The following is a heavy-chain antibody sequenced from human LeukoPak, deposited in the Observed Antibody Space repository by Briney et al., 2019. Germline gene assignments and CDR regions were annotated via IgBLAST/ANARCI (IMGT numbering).Heavy chain of an antibody. J-gene: IGHJ4*02. CDR2: IYDSGST. V-gene: IGHV4-39*07. CDR3: ASFEGSYYDSSGYYDY. CDR1: GGSIRSSYYY. Sequence: RASETLSLTCTVSGGSIRSSYYYWGWIRQPPGKGLEWIGSIYDSGSTYYNPSLKSRVTISVDTSKNQFSLKLSSVTAADTAVYYCASFEGSYYDSSGYYDYWGQGTLVTVSS. D-gene: IGHD3-22*01.